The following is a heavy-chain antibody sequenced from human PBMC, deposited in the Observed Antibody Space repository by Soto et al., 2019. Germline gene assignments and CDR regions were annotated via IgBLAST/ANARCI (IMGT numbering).Heavy chain of an antibody. V-gene: IGHV4-39*01. CDR1: GGSISSSSYY. J-gene: IGHJ4*02. Sequence: SETLSLTCTVSGGSISSSSYYWGWIRQPPGKGLEWIGSIYYSGSTYYNPSLKSRVTISVDTSKNQFSLKLSSVTAADTAVYYCARRYGASFDYWGKGTLVTVSS. CDR3: ARRYGASFDY. CDR2: IYYSGST. D-gene: IGHD4-17*01.